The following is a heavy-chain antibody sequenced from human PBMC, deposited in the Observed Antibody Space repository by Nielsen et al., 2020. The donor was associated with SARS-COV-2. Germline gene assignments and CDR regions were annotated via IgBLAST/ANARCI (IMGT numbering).Heavy chain of an antibody. CDR2: INPNSGGT. J-gene: IGHJ6*02. V-gene: IGHV1-2*02. D-gene: IGHD2-21*01. Sequence: ASVKVSCKASGYTFTGYYMHWVRQAPGQGLEWMGWINPNSGGTNYAQKFQGRVTMTRDTSISTAYMELSRLRSDDTAVYYCARDAISAHYGMDVWGLGTTVTVSS. CDR1: GYTFTGYY. CDR3: ARDAISAHYGMDV.